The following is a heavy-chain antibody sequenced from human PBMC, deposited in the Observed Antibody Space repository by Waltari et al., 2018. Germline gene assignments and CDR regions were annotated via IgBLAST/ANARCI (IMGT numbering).Heavy chain of an antibody. D-gene: IGHD3-10*01. V-gene: IGHV3-23*01. Sequence: EVQLLESGGGLVQPGGSLRLSCAASGFTFSSYAMSWVRQAPGKGLKWVSAISGSGGSTYYADSVKGRFTISRDNSKNTLYLQMDSLRAEDTAVYYCAKQFGSGTYYLDYWGQGTLVTVSS. CDR1: GFTFSSYA. CDR2: ISGSGGST. J-gene: IGHJ4*02. CDR3: AKQFGSGTYYLDY.